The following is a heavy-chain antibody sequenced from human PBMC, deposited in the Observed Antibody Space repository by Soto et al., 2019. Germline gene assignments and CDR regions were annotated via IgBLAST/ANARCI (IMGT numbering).Heavy chain of an antibody. V-gene: IGHV4-34*01. CDR1: GGSFSGYY. Sequence: SETLSLTCAVYGGSFSGYYWSWIRQPPGKGLERIGEINHSGSTNYNPSLKSRVTISVDTSKNQFSLKLSSVTAADTAVYYRWLTRLYGMDVWGQGTTVTVSS. J-gene: IGHJ6*02. D-gene: IGHD1-1*01. CDR2: INHSGST. CDR3: WLTRLYGMDV.